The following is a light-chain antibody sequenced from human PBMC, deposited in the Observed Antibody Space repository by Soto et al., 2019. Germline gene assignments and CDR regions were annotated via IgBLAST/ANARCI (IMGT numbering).Light chain of an antibody. J-gene: IGKJ1*01. CDR2: KAS. CDR1: QSISSW. Sequence: DIQMTQSPSTLSAAVGDRVTITCRASQSISSWLAWYQLKPGKAPKLLIYKASSLESGVPSRFSGSGSGTEFTLTISSLQPDDFATYYCQQYNSYSWTFGQGTKVEIK. V-gene: IGKV1-5*03. CDR3: QQYNSYSWT.